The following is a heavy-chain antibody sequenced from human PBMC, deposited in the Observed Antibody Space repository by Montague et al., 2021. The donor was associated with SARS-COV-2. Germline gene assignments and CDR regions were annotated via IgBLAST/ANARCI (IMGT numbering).Heavy chain of an antibody. J-gene: IGHJ4*02. V-gene: IGHV3-48*02. CDR2: ILGSGSTK. D-gene: IGHD5-24*01. CDR3: VRDRWPYYFDY. Sequence: SLSLSWSASGFIFSNSGMNWVRQAPGKGLEWISYILGSGSTKYNADSVEGRFTISRDNAKNSLYLQMNSLRDEDTAVYYCVRDRWPYYFDYWGQGTLVTVS. CDR1: GFIFSNSG.